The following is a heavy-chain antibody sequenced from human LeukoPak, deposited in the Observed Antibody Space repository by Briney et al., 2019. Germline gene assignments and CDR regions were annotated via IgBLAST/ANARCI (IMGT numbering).Heavy chain of an antibody. Sequence: SETLSLTCTVSGGSISSYYWSWIRQPPGKGLEWIGYIHYSGSTNYNPSLKSRVTISVDTSKNQFSLKLSSVTAADTAVYYCARDVVVTAVYAFDIWGQGTMVTVSS. CDR1: GGSISSYY. CDR2: IHYSGST. CDR3: ARDVVVTAVYAFDI. D-gene: IGHD2-21*02. V-gene: IGHV4-59*01. J-gene: IGHJ3*02.